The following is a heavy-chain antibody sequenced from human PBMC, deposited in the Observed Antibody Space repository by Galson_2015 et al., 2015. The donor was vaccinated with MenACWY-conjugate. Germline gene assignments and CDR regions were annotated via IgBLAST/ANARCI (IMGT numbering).Heavy chain of an antibody. CDR1: GFTFSAYA. D-gene: IGHD2-15*01. V-gene: IGHV3-30-3*01. CDR3: ARGCSRGSCSVY. J-gene: IGHJ4*02. CDR2: ISYDGTRK. Sequence: SLRLSCAASGFTFSAYAMHWVRQAPGKGLEWVAVISYDGTRKFYADSVKGRFTISRDNSKNTLYLQMNSLRVEDTAIYYCARGCSRGSCSVYWGQGTLVTVSS.